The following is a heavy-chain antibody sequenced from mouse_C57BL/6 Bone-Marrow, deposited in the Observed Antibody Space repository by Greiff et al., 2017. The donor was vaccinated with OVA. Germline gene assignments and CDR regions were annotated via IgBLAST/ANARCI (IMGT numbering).Heavy chain of an antibody. J-gene: IGHJ2*01. CDR3: TREGRTALPHFDY. V-gene: IGHV1-15*01. Sequence: VNVVESGAELVRPGASVTLSCKASGYTFTDYEMHWVKQTPVHGLEWIGAIDPETGGTAYNQKFKGKAILTADKSSSTAYMELRSLTSEDSAVYYCTREGRTALPHFDYWGQGTTLTVSS. CDR2: IDPETGGT. D-gene: IGHD3-3*01. CDR1: GYTFTDYE.